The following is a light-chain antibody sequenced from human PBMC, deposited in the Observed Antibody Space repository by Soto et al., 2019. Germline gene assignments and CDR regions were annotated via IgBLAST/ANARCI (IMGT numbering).Light chain of an antibody. V-gene: IGLV1-44*01. CDR3: AAWDDSLRGWV. Sequence: QSVLTQPPSASGTPGQRVSISCSGSSTNIGRNSISWYQNLPGTAPKLLIYTNNQRPSGVPARFSGSKSGTSASLAISGLQSEDEADYYCAAWDDSLRGWVLGGGTKVTVL. CDR2: TNN. J-gene: IGLJ3*02. CDR1: STNIGRNS.